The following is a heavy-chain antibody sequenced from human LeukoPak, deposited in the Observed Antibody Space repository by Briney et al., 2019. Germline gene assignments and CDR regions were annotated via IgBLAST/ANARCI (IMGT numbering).Heavy chain of an antibody. CDR2: ISAYNGNT. V-gene: IGHV1-18*01. CDR1: GYTFTSYG. Sequence: GASVKVSCKASGYTFTSYGISWVRQAPGQGLEWMGWISAYNGNTNYAQKLQGRVTMTTDTSTSTAYMELRSLRSDDTAVYYCARVDYVWGSPLPTSTPWGQGTLVTVSS. J-gene: IGHJ5*02. CDR3: ARVDYVWGSPLPTSTP. D-gene: IGHD3-16*01.